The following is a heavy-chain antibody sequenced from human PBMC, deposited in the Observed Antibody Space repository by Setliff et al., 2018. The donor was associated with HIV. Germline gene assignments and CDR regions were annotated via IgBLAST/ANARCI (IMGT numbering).Heavy chain of an antibody. J-gene: IGHJ4*02. CDR2: IIPIFGTA. CDR3: ATSNRDYGDYAFDY. D-gene: IGHD4-17*01. V-gene: IGHV1-69*05. CDR1: GGTFSSYA. Sequence: ASVKVSCKASGGTFSSYAISWVRQAPGQGLEWMGGIIPIFGTANYAQKFQGRVTITTDESTSTAYMELSRLRSEDTAVYYCATSNRDYGDYAFDYWGQGTLVTRLL.